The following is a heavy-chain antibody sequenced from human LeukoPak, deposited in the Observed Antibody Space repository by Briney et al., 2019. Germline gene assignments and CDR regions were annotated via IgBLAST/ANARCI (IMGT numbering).Heavy chain of an antibody. CDR3: ARDPRPNTYYFIGFGELLSPYFDY. CDR1: EFTFSDYY. CDR2: ISGSGTII. D-gene: IGHD3-10*01. J-gene: IGHJ4*02. Sequence: GGSLRLSCAASEFTFSDYYMSWIRQAPGKGLDWVSYISGSGTIISYADSVKGRFTISRDNAKNSLYLQMNSLRAEDTAVYYCARDPRPNTYYFIGFGELLSPYFDYWGQGTLVTVSS. V-gene: IGHV3-11*04.